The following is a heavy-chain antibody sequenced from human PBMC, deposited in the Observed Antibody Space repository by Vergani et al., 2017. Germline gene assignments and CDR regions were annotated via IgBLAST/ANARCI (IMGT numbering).Heavy chain of an antibody. CDR1: GGTFSSYA. CDR2: IIPIFGTA. D-gene: IGHD6-19*01. J-gene: IGHJ5*02. CDR3: AGXNSVAGWAAAYNGWFDP. Sequence: QVQLVQSGAEVKKPGSSVKVSCKASGGTFSSYAISWVRQAPGQGLEWMGGIIPIFGTANYAQKFQGRVTITADESTSTAYMELSSLRSEDTAVYYCAGXNSVAGWAAAYNGWFDPWGQGTLVTVSS. V-gene: IGHV1-69*01.